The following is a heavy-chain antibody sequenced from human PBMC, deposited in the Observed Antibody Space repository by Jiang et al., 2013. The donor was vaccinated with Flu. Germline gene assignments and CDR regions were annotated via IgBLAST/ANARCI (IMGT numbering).Heavy chain of an antibody. D-gene: IGHD5-18*01. Sequence: EVKKPGESLKISCKGSGYSFTSYWIGWVRQMPGKGLEWMGIIYPGDSGTRYSPSFQGQVTISADKSISTAYLQWSSLKASDTAMYYCARSDIAMVSDYYYYGMDVWGKGTTVHRL. CDR3: ARSDIAMVSDYYYYGMDV. CDR2: IYPGDSGT. J-gene: IGHJ6*04. CDR1: GYSFTSYW. V-gene: IGHV5-51*01.